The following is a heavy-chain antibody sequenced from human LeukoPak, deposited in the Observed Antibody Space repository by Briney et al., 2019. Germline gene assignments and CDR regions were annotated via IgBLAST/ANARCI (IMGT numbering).Heavy chain of an antibody. CDR2: INHSGST. CDR3: ARQLRFGWFDP. J-gene: IGHJ5*02. V-gene: IGHV4-34*01. Sequence: SETLSLTCAVYGGSFSGYYWSWIRQPPGKGLEWIGEINHSGSTNYNPSLKSRVTISVDTSKNQFSLKLSSVTAADTAVYYCARQLRFGWFDPWGQGTLVTVSS. CDR1: GGSFSGYY. D-gene: IGHD3-3*01.